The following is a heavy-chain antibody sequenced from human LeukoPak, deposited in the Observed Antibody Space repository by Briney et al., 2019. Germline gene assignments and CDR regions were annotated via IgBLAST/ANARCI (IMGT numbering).Heavy chain of an antibody. V-gene: IGHV1-2*02. CDR3: ARKAVRYSSSSGDAFDI. CDR1: GYTFTGYY. D-gene: IGHD6-6*01. J-gene: IGHJ3*02. Sequence: ASVKVSRKASGYTFTGYYMHWVRQAPGQGLEWMGWINPNSGGTNYAQQFQGRVTMTRDTSISKAYMELSRLRSDDTALYYCARKAVRYSSSSGDAFDIWGQGTMVTVFS. CDR2: INPNSGGT.